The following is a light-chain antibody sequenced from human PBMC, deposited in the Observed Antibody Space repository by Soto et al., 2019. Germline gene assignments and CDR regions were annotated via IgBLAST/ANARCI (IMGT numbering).Light chain of an antibody. Sequence: QTVVTQEPSLTVSPGGTVTLTCASSTGAVTSGHYPNWFQQKPGQAPRALIYTTNKKHSWTPARFSGSLLGDKAALTLSGVQPEDEAEYYCLLYYGGAHLWVFGGGTKLTVL. CDR1: TGAVTSGHY. J-gene: IGLJ3*02. CDR2: TTN. CDR3: LLYYGGAHLWV. V-gene: IGLV7-43*01.